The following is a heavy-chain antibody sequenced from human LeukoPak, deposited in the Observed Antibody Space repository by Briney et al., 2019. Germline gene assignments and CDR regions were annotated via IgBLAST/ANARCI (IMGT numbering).Heavy chain of an antibody. CDR1: GFTFSTYT. V-gene: IGHV3-21*04. CDR2: ISSNSRNI. CDR3: AKDVPSMAAPFDH. D-gene: IGHD5-24*01. Sequence: GGSLRLSCAASGFTFSTYTMNWVRQAPGKGLEWVASISSNSRNIYYADSVRGRFTVSRDNSNNTLYLQLSSLRVDDTAVYYCAKDVPSMAAPFDHWGQGALVTVSS. J-gene: IGHJ4*02.